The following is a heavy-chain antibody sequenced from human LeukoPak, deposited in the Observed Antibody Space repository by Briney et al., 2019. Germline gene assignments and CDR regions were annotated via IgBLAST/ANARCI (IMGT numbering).Heavy chain of an antibody. J-gene: IGHJ4*02. D-gene: IGHD4-17*01. V-gene: IGHV3-30-3*01. CDR2: ISYDGSNK. CDR3: ARGYGDNDYFDY. CDR1: GFTFSSYA. Sequence: PGGSLRPSCAASGFTFSSYAMHWVRQAPGKGLEWVAVISYDGSNKYYADSVKGRFTISRDNSKNTLYLQMNSLRAEDTAVYYCARGYGDNDYFDYWGQGTLVTVSS.